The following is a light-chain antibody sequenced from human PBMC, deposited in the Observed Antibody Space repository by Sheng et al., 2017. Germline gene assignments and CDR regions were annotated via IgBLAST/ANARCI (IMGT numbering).Light chain of an antibody. CDR3: QAWDKSTVV. Sequence: SYELTQPPSVSVSPGQTASITCSGDKLGYRYASWYQQKPGQSPVLVIYQDTRRPSGIPERFSGSNSGNTATLTISGTQAIDEADYYCQAWDKSTVVFGGGTKLTVL. V-gene: IGLV3-1*01. J-gene: IGLJ2*01. CDR1: KLGYRY. CDR2: QDT.